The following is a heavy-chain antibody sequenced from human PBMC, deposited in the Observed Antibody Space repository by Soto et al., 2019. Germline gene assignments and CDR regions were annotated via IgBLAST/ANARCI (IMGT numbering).Heavy chain of an antibody. V-gene: IGHV4-34*01. CDR2: LDQSGGT. Sequence: QVQLQQWGAGLLKVSETLSLTCAVVGDSLRGQSWNWIRQSPGKGLEWIGELDQSGGTNYNPSLKCRAIISEDTSKNQFSLTLTSVTAADTAVYYCAREDSNGWSGESLDVWGQGTTVTVSS. J-gene: IGHJ6*02. CDR3: AREDSNGWSGESLDV. CDR1: GDSLRGQS. D-gene: IGHD6-19*01.